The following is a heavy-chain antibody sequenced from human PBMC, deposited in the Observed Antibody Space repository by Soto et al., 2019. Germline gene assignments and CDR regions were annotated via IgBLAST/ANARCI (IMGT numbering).Heavy chain of an antibody. V-gene: IGHV3-23*01. D-gene: IGHD3-3*01. Sequence: PGGSLRLSCAASRFTFSSYAMCWVRQAPGKGLEWVSSISGSDGKTFYADSVKGRFSISRDTSQSTLYLQMNSLRADDTAMYYCARWSYLDYWGQGTRVTVSS. J-gene: IGHJ4*02. CDR2: ISGSDGKT. CDR3: ARWSYLDY. CDR1: RFTFSSYA.